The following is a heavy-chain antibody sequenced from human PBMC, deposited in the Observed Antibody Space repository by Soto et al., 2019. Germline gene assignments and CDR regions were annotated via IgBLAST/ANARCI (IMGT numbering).Heavy chain of an antibody. CDR3: ARSLITMVPAAD. Sequence: SETLSLTCTFSGGSISSSSYYWGWIRQPPGKGLEWIGSIYYSGSTYYNPSLKSRVTISVDTSKNQFSLKLSSVTAADTAVYYCARSLITMVPAADWGQGTLVTVSS. J-gene: IGHJ4*02. D-gene: IGHD3-10*01. V-gene: IGHV4-39*01. CDR2: IYYSGST. CDR1: GGSISSSSYY.